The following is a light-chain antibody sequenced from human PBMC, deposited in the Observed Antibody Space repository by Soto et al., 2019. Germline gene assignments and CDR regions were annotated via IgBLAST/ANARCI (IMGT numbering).Light chain of an antibody. CDR2: SAS. J-gene: IGKJ2*01. CDR3: QQTYSAPPT. CDR1: QGITDY. V-gene: IGKV1-39*01. Sequence: DIQMTQSPSSLSASVGDRVAITCRAGQGITDYLNWYQQKAGKAPKLLISSASRLQSGVPSRFSGYRSGTDFTLTINSLQPEDFATYDCQQTYSAPPTFGQGTKLE.